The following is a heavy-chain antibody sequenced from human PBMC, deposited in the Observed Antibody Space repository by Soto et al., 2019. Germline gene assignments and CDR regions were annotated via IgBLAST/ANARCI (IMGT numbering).Heavy chain of an antibody. V-gene: IGHV1-3*01. CDR1: GYTFTSYA. Sequence: ASVKVSCKASGYTFTSYAMHWVRQAPGQRLEWMGWINAGNGNTKYSQKLQGRVTMTTDTSTSTAYMELRSLRSDDTAVYYCARDCSGGSCYRYYYYYYGMDVWGQGTKVTVSS. CDR2: INAGNGNT. CDR3: ARDCSGGSCYRYYYYYYGMDV. D-gene: IGHD2-15*01. J-gene: IGHJ6*02.